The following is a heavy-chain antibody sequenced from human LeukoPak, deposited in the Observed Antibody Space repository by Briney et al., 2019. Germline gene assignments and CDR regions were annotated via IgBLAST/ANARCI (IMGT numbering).Heavy chain of an antibody. D-gene: IGHD3-22*01. Sequence: PSETLSLTCTVSGGSISSGSYYWSWIRQPAGKGLEWIGRIYTSGSTNYNPSLKSRATISVDTSKNQFSLKLSSVTAADTAVYYCARDKVRDYYDSPLNWFDPWGQGTLVTVSS. CDR1: GGSISSGSYY. CDR3: ARDKVRDYYDSPLNWFDP. V-gene: IGHV4-61*02. CDR2: IYTSGST. J-gene: IGHJ5*02.